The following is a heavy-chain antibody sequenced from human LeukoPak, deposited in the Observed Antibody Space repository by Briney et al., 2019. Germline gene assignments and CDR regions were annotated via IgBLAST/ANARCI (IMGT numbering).Heavy chain of an antibody. J-gene: IGHJ4*02. CDR3: ARWIAAPDYYFDY. Sequence: GGSLRLSCAASGFTFGDYAMSWFRQAPGKGLEWVAVISYDGSNKYYADSVKGRFTISRDNSKNTLYLQMNSLRAEDTAVYYCARWIAAPDYYFDYWGQGTLVTVSS. CDR2: ISYDGSNK. D-gene: IGHD6-6*01. CDR1: GFTFGDYA. V-gene: IGHV3-30-3*01.